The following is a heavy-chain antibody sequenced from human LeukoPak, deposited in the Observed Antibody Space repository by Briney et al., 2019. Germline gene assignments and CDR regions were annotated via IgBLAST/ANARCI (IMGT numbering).Heavy chain of an antibody. D-gene: IGHD3-22*01. CDR3: ARVRDYDSSGYYGYYYMDV. CDR1: GGSISSYY. CDR2: IYYSGST. J-gene: IGHJ6*03. V-gene: IGHV4-59*01. Sequence: SETLSLTCTVSGGSISSYYWSWIRQPPGKGLEWIGYIYYSGSTNYNPSLKSRVTISVDTSKNQFSLKLSSVTAADTAVYYCARVRDYDSSGYYGYYYMDVWGKGTTVTISS.